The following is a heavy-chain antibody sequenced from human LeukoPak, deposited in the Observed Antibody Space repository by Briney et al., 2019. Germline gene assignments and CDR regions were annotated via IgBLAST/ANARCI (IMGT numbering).Heavy chain of an antibody. CDR3: ARASYDILTGYSYYFDY. V-gene: IGHV1-2*02. D-gene: IGHD3-9*01. Sequence: ASVKVSCKASGYTFTGYYMHWVRQAPGQGLEWMGWINPNSGGTNYAQKFQGRVTMTRDTSISTAYMELSRLRSDDTAVYYCARASYDILTGYSYYFDYWGQGTLVTVSS. J-gene: IGHJ4*02. CDR2: INPNSGGT. CDR1: GYTFTGYY.